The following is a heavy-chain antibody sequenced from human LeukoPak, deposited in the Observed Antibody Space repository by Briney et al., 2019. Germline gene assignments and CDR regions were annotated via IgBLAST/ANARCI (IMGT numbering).Heavy chain of an antibody. Sequence: PGGSLRLSCAASGFTFSSYAMSWVRQAPGKGLEWVSSVSNSGDSTDYADSVKGRFTISRDNSKNTVYLQMNSLRAEDTAVYFCAKVREWLVPFDFWGQGTLVTVSS. J-gene: IGHJ4*02. V-gene: IGHV3-23*01. CDR3: AKVREWLVPFDF. CDR1: GFTFSSYA. CDR2: VSNSGDST. D-gene: IGHD5-12*01.